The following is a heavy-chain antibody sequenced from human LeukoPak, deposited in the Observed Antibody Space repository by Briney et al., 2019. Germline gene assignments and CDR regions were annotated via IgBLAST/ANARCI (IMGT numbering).Heavy chain of an antibody. J-gene: IGHJ6*02. CDR2: IYYSGST. CDR1: GGSISSYY. Sequence: PSETLSLTCTVSGGSISSYYWSWIRQPPGKGLEWIGYIYYSGSTYYSPSLKSRVTISVDTSKNQFSLKLSSVTAADTAVYYCARGRVKENGMDVWGQGTTVTVSS. D-gene: IGHD4-23*01. CDR3: ARGRVKENGMDV. V-gene: IGHV4-30-4*01.